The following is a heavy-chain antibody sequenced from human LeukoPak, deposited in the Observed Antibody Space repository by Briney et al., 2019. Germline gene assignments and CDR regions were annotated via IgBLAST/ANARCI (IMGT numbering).Heavy chain of an antibody. CDR1: GFTFSSYA. V-gene: IGHV3-23*01. CDR3: AKASHYYDSSGYPEY. Sequence: PGGSLRLSCAASGFTFSSYAMSWVRQAPGKGLEWVSAISDSGGSTYYADSVKGRFTISRDNSKNTLYLQMSSLRAEDTAVYYCAKASHYYDSSGYPEYWGQGTPVTVSS. J-gene: IGHJ4*02. CDR2: ISDSGGST. D-gene: IGHD3-22*01.